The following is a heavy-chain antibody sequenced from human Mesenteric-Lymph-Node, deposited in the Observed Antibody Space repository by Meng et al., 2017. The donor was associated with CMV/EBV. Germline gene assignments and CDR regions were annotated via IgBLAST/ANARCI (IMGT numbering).Heavy chain of an antibody. V-gene: IGHV3-23*01. J-gene: IGHJ4*02. CDR1: GFSFSSYA. D-gene: IGHD6-6*01. CDR2: VSLTSRNT. Sequence: GESLKISCAASGFSFSSYAVSWVRQPPGKGLEWVSTVSLTSRNTYYADSVKGRFTISRDTAKNTLSLEMNSLRVDDTAVYYCARGRWRYSSSYDYWGQGTLVTVSS. CDR3: ARGRWRYSSSYDY.